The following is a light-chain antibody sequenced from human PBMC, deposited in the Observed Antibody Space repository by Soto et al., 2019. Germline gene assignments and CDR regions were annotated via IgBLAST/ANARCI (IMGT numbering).Light chain of an antibody. CDR3: HQFDERPYIT. Sequence: DIQMTQSPSSLSGSIGDRVTITCQASQDISNFLNWYQQKPGKAPNLLIYDGSTLATGAPSSCSGGGFGTHFTLTISSIQPEDIATVYCHQFDERPYITFGPGTKVDIK. V-gene: IGKV1-33*01. J-gene: IGKJ3*01. CDR1: QDISNF. CDR2: DGS.